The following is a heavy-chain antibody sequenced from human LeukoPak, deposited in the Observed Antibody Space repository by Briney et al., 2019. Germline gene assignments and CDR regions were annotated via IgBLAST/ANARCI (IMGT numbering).Heavy chain of an antibody. CDR2: ISGSGRRA. CDR1: GFTFNNYV. V-gene: IGHV3-23*01. D-gene: IGHD2-15*01. CDR3: AREQLGYCSGGSCPEYDAFDI. Sequence: RGSLRLSCAASGFTFNNYVMSWVRQAPGKGLEWVSSISGSGRRAYYADSVQGRFTISRDNSKNTVDLQMNSLRAEDTAVYYCAREQLGYCSGGSCPEYDAFDIWGQGTMVTVSS. J-gene: IGHJ3*02.